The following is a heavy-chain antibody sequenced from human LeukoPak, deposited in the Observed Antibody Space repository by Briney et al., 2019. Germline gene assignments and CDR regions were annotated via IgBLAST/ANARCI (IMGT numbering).Heavy chain of an antibody. V-gene: IGHV3-23*01. D-gene: IGHD6-19*01. CDR1: GFTFSGYT. J-gene: IGHJ3*01. Sequence: GGSLRLSCAASGFTFSGYTMNWVRQAPDKGLEWVSSIRGSGDNTFYADSVKGRFTISSDNSKNTLYLQMNSLSREDTAIYYCARRGGSTGWGAFDFRGHGTMVTVSS. CDR3: ARRGGSTGWGAFDF. CDR2: IRGSGDNT.